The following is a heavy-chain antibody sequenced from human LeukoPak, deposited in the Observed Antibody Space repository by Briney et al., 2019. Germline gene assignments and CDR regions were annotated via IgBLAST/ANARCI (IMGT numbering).Heavy chain of an antibody. D-gene: IGHD3-9*01. CDR1: GFTFDDYA. Sequence: GGSLRLSCVASGFTFDDYAMHWVRQAPGTGLEWVSGISWNSGNIGYADSVKGRFTISRDNAKNSLYLQMSSLRAEDTAVYYCAKGGGFDWLNYYYMDVWGKGTTVIISS. CDR2: ISWNSGNI. J-gene: IGHJ6*03. CDR3: AKGGGFDWLNYYYMDV. V-gene: IGHV3-9*01.